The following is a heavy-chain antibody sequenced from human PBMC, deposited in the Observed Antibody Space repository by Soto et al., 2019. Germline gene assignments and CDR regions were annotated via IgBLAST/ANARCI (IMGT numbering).Heavy chain of an antibody. CDR1: GSTFSSYD. V-gene: IGHV3-30-3*01. Sequence: QVQLVESGGHVVQPGRSLRLSCAASGSTFSSYDINWVRQAPGKGLEWVAHISPDGNKAYYADSVKGRFIISRDNARNTVYLQVNSLRPEDTAVYHCVRGPSHGAFDIWGQGTLVTVSS. CDR2: ISPDGNKA. J-gene: IGHJ3*02. CDR3: VRGPSHGAFDI.